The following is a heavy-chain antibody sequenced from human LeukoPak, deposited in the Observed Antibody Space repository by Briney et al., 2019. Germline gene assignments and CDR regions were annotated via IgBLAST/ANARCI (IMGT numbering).Heavy chain of an antibody. CDR1: GFTFRTYW. D-gene: IGHD6-13*01. J-gene: IGHJ3*02. V-gene: IGHV3-7*05. Sequence: GGSLRLSCAASGFTFRTYWMSWVRQAPGKGLEWVANIKEDGSEKYYLDSVKGRFTISRDNAKNSLYLQMNSLRAEDAAVYYCARWGTYSNCWLGTFDIWGRGTMVTVSS. CDR2: IKEDGSEK. CDR3: ARWGTYSNCWLGTFDI.